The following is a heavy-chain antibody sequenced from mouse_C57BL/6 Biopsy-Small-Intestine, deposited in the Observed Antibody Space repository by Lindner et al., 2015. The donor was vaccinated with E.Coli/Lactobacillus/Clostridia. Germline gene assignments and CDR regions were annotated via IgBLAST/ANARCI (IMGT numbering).Heavy chain of an antibody. V-gene: IGHV1-82*01. Sequence: VQLQESGPELVKPGASVKISCKASGYAFSSSWMNWMKQRPGKGLEWIGRIYPGDGDTNYNGKFKVKATLTADRSSSTAFMQLSGLTSEDSAVYFCARGDSYYFDYWGPGTTLTVSS. CDR2: IYPGDGDT. CDR1: GYAFSSSW. CDR3: ARGDSYYFDY. J-gene: IGHJ2*01. D-gene: IGHD1-1*01.